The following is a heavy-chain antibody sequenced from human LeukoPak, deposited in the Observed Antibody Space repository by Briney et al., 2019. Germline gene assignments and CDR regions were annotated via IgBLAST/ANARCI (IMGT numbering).Heavy chain of an antibody. D-gene: IGHD3-10*01. J-gene: IGHJ4*02. CDR1: GFTFSSYA. V-gene: IGHV3-30*04. CDR2: ISKDGSTK. CDR3: ARDRYYSSGTYLDF. Sequence: PGGSLRLSCAASGFTFSSYAMHWVRQAPGKGLEWVAVISKDGSTKHYADSVKGRFTISRDNSKDTLYLQMDSLRPEDTAVYFCARDRYYSSGTYLDFWGQGALVTVSS.